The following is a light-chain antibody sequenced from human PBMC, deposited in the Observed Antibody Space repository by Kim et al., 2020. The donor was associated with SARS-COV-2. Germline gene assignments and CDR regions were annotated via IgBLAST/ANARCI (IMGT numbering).Light chain of an antibody. CDR2: GAS. CDR3: QQYGSSLL. Sequence: LSPGESATLACRASQSVSSSYLAWYQQKPGQAPRLLIYGASSRATGIPDRFSGSGSGTDFTLTISRLEPEDFAVYYCQQYGSSLLFGGGTKVDIK. J-gene: IGKJ4*01. V-gene: IGKV3-20*01. CDR1: QSVSSSY.